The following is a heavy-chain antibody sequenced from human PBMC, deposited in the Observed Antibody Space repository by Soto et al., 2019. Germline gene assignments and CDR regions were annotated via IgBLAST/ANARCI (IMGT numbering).Heavy chain of an antibody. Sequence: LRLSCAASGFTFSSYAMTWVRQAPGKGLEWVSSIYGSGGKTFYARSVQGRFTISRDNFKNTLYLQMNSLRAEDTAVYYCAKEFSSNYYVSIFHDWGQGTLVTVSS. V-gene: IGHV3-23*01. J-gene: IGHJ4*02. CDR2: IYGSGGKT. CDR3: AKEFSSNYYVSIFHD. D-gene: IGHD3-10*02. CDR1: GFTFSSYA.